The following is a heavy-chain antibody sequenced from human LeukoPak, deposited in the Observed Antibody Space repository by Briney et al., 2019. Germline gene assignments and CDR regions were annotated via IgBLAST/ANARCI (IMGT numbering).Heavy chain of an antibody. CDR2: IYWDDDK. Sequence: SGPTLVKPTQTLTLTCTFSGFSLSTSGVGVGWIRQPPGMALEWLALIYWDDDKRYSPSLKSRLTITKDTSKNQVVLTMTNMDPVDTATYYCAHRRKVGATSHPYYYGMDVWGQGTTVTVSS. CDR1: GFSLSTSGVG. D-gene: IGHD1-26*01. V-gene: IGHV2-5*02. J-gene: IGHJ6*02. CDR3: AHRRKVGATSHPYYYGMDV.